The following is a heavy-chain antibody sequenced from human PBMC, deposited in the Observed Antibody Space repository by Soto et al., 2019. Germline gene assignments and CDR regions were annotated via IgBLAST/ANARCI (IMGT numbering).Heavy chain of an antibody. J-gene: IGHJ6*03. D-gene: IGHD3-10*01. CDR1: GFTFSSYW. CDR2: IKQDGSEK. V-gene: IGHV3-7*01. CDR3: ARDRGSYYGSGDYYYYMDV. Sequence: GGSLRLSCAASGFTFSSYWMSWVRQAPGKGLEWVANIKQDGSEKYYVDSVKGRFTISRDNAKNSLYLQMNSLRAEDTAVYYCARDRGSYYGSGDYYYYMDVWGKGTTVTVSS.